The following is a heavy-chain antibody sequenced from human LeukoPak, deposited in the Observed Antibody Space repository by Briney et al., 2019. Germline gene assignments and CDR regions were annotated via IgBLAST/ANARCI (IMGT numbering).Heavy chain of an antibody. J-gene: IGHJ4*02. CDR1: GFTFSSYW. V-gene: IGHV3-48*04. CDR2: ISSSGSTI. D-gene: IGHD6-13*01. Sequence: GGSLRLSCAASGFTFSSYWMNWVRQAPGKGLEWVSYISSSGSTIYYAHSVKGRFTISRDNAKNSLYLQMNSLRAEDTAVYYCARVVAAAEDYWGQGTLVTVSS. CDR3: ARVVAAAEDY.